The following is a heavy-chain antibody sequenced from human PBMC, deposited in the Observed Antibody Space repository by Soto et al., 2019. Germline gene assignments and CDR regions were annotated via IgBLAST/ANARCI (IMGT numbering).Heavy chain of an antibody. J-gene: IGHJ2*01. Sequence: QVQLQESGPGLVKPSQTLSLTCTVSGGSISSGDYYWSWIRQPPGKGLEWIGYIYYSGSTYYNPSIKSRVNISVDKSKNQFSLKLSSVTAADTAVYYCARVRDYGDYAYFDRWGRGTLVTVSS. V-gene: IGHV4-30-4*01. CDR1: GGSISSGDYY. CDR2: IYYSGST. D-gene: IGHD4-17*01. CDR3: ARVRDYGDYAYFDR.